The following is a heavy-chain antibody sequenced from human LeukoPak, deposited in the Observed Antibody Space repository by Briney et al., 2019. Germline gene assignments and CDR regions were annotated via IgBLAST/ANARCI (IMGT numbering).Heavy chain of an antibody. CDR1: GYTFSSYG. V-gene: IGHV1-18*01. CDR3: ARVDDSSGYYYSY. J-gene: IGHJ4*02. D-gene: IGHD3-22*01. Sequence: ASVKVSCKASGYTFSSYGITWVRQAPGQGLEWMGWISAYKGNTNYAQKFQGRVTMTRDMSTSTVHMELSSLRSEDTAVYYCARVDDSSGYYYSYWGQGTLVTVSS. CDR2: ISAYKGNT.